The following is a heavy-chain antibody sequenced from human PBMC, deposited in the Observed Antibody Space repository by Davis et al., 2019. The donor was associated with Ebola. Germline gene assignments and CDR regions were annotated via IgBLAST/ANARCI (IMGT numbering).Heavy chain of an antibody. J-gene: IGHJ4*02. V-gene: IGHV3-53*01. CDR1: GFTVNNNY. CDR3: VREGGATNFDF. Sequence: GESLKISCAASGFTVNNNYMSWVRQAPGKGLEWVSVIYIGGTTYYADSVKGRFTISRDNSKNTLYLQMSSLRLEDTAVYYCVREGGATNFDFWGQGTLVTVSS. D-gene: IGHD1-26*01. CDR2: IYIGGTT.